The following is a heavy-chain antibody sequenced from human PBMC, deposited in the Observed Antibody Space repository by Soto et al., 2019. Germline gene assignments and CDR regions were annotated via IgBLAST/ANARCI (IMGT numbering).Heavy chain of an antibody. J-gene: IGHJ6*03. Sequence: PGESLKISCKGSGYSFTSYWIGWVRQMPGKGLEWMGIIYPGDSDTRNNPSFQGQVTISADKSISTAYLQWSSLKASDTAMYYCARRNVVVVAATDYYYYMDVWGKGTTVTVSS. CDR1: GYSFTSYW. D-gene: IGHD2-15*01. CDR3: ARRNVVVVAATDYYYYMDV. V-gene: IGHV5-51*01. CDR2: IYPGDSDT.